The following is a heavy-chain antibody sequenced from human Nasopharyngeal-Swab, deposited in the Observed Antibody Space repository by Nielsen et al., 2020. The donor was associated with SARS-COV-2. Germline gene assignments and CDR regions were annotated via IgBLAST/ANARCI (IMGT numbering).Heavy chain of an antibody. Sequence: ASVKVSCKASGYTFTSYDINWVRQASGQGLEWMGWMKPNNGNTDYAQKFQGRVSMTRNTSISTAYMELSSLRSEDTAVYYCARTGRNIVATIPYYGMDVWGQGTTVTVSS. CDR1: GYTFTSYD. CDR3: ARTGRNIVATIPYYGMDV. CDR2: MKPNNGNT. V-gene: IGHV1-8*01. D-gene: IGHD5-12*01. J-gene: IGHJ6*02.